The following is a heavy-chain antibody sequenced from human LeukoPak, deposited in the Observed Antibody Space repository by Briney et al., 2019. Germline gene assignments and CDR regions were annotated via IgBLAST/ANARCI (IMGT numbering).Heavy chain of an antibody. CDR1: GFDFSGYS. Sequence: SGGSLRLPCEASGFDFSGYSFNWVRQTPGGGLEWVSYISGVSNTIYYADSVKGRFTISRDNAKNLVYLQMNSLRVEDTAVYYCARDLRGFYIYYFDHWGQGILVTVSS. CDR2: ISGVSNTI. V-gene: IGHV3-48*04. D-gene: IGHD3-16*01. CDR3: ARDLRGFYIYYFDH. J-gene: IGHJ4*02.